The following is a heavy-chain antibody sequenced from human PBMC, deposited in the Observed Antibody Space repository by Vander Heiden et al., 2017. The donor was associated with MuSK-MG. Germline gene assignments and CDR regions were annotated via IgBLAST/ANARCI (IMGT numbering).Heavy chain of an antibody. CDR3: ARDTFGGSYQGPGAFDI. CDR2: ISSSSSTI. CDR1: GFTFSSYS. V-gene: IGHV3-48*02. J-gene: IGHJ3*02. D-gene: IGHD1-26*01. Sequence: EVQLVESGGGLVQPGGSLRLSCAASGFTFSSYSMNWVRQAPGKGLEWVSYISSSSSTIYYADYVKGRFTISRDNAKNSLYLQMNSLRDEDTAVYYCARDTFGGSYQGPGAFDIWGQGTMVTVSS.